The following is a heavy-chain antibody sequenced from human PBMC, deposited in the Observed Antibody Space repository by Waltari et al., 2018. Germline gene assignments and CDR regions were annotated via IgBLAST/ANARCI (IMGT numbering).Heavy chain of an antibody. CDR1: GYTLTELS. V-gene: IGHV1-24*01. Sequence: QVQLVQSGAEVKKPGASVKVSCKVSGYTLTELSMHWVRQAPGKGLEWMGGFDPEDGETIYAQKCQGRVTMTEDTSTDTAYMELSSLRSEDTAVYYCATGVQQGGVVQRWLAIDYWGQGTLVTVSS. CDR2: FDPEDGET. CDR3: ATGVQQGGVVQRWLAIDY. D-gene: IGHD6-19*01. J-gene: IGHJ4*02.